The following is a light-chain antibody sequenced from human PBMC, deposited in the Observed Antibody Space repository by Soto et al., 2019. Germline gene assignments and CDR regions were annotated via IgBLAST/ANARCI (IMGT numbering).Light chain of an antibody. Sequence: EIVLTQSPSTLSLSPGEGATLSCKASQSVSSSYLAWYQQKPGQAPRLLIYGASSRATGIPDRFSGSGSGTDFTLSISRLEPEDFAVDSCQQYDGSLMYTFGRRTRLEIK. CDR2: GAS. CDR3: QQYDGSLMYT. V-gene: IGKV3-20*01. J-gene: IGKJ2*01. CDR1: QSVSSSY.